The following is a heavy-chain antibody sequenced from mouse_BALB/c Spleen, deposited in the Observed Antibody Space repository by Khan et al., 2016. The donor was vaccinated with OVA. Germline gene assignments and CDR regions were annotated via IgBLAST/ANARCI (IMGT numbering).Heavy chain of an antibody. J-gene: IGHJ2*01. CDR2: ISGDSNTT. Sequence: EVELVESGGGLVQPGGSRKLSCAASGFTFSSYGMHWVRQAPERGLEWVAYISGDSNTTYYVDTVKGRFTISRDNPRNTLFMQLTSLMSEDTAMYYCTASYFYGYYFDYWGPGTTLTVSS. CDR3: TASYFYGYYFDY. CDR1: GFTFSSYG. V-gene: IGHV5-17*02. D-gene: IGHD1-1*01.